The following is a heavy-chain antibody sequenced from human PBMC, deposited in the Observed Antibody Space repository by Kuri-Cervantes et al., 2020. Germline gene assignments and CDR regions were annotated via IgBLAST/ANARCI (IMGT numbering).Heavy chain of an antibody. D-gene: IGHD3-22*01. V-gene: IGHV3-20*04. J-gene: IGHJ4*02. Sequence: GESLKISCAASGFTFDDYGMSWVRQAPGKGLEWVSGINWNGGSTGYADSVKGRFTISRDNAKNSLYLQMNSLRAEDTAVYYCARDFSYYDSSGYGYWGQGTLVAVSS. CDR1: GFTFDDYG. CDR2: INWNGGST. CDR3: ARDFSYYDSSGYGY.